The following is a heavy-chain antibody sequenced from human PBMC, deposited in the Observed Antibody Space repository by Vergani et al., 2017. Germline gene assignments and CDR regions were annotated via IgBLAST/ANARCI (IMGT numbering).Heavy chain of an antibody. V-gene: IGHV3-48*01. CDR2: IRTTAESGE. D-gene: IGHD5-18*01. Sequence: EVQLVESGGGLVPPGGSLRLSCEVSGFLFNNYPMNWVRQSPGKGLEWVSNIRTTAESGEFYADSVKGRFTISRDDAKRSLYLHRSNLRADDTAVYFCVRDYNYGFDYWGPGTLVTVSP. CDR3: VRDYNYGFDY. J-gene: IGHJ4*02. CDR1: GFLFNNYP.